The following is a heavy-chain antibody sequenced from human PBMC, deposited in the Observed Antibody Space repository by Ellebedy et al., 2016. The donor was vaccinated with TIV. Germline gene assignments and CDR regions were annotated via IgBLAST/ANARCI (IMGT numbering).Heavy chain of an antibody. Sequence: ASVKVSCKTSGYTFTSYYMHWVRQAPGQGLELMGIINPSGGSTSYAQKVQGRVTMTRDTSTSTVYMELSSLRSEDTAVYYCARGGPMIFGEIIVYNWFDPWGQGTLVTVSS. CDR2: INPSGGST. CDR1: GYTFTSYY. D-gene: IGHD3/OR15-3a*01. V-gene: IGHV1-46*01. CDR3: ARGGPMIFGEIIVYNWFDP. J-gene: IGHJ5*02.